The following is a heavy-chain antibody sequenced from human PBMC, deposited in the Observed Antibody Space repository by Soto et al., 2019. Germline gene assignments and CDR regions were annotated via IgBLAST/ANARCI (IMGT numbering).Heavy chain of an antibody. D-gene: IGHD3-22*01. CDR2: ISSNGGST. CDR1: GCRFSSYA. V-gene: IGHV3-64*01. J-gene: IGHJ4*02. Sequence: GESLIRSCAAFGCRFSSYARQSVRQAPGKGLEYVSAISSNGGSTYYANSVKGRFTISRDNSKNTLYLQMGSLRAEDMAVYYCARVKLYYYDSSGTFDYWGQGT. CDR3: ARVKLYYYDSSGTFDY.